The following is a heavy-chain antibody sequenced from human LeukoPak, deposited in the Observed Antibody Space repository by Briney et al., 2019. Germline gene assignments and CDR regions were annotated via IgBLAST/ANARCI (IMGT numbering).Heavy chain of an antibody. Sequence: SETLSLTCAVYGGSFSGYYCNWIRQPPGKGLEWIGEINHRGSTDYNPSLKSRVTISVDTSKNQFSLKLSSVTAADTAVYYCAREWKVSRGGRWFDPWGQGTLVTVSS. CDR1: GGSFSGYY. D-gene: IGHD3-16*01. CDR3: AREWKVSRGGRWFDP. V-gene: IGHV4-34*01. J-gene: IGHJ5*02. CDR2: INHRGST.